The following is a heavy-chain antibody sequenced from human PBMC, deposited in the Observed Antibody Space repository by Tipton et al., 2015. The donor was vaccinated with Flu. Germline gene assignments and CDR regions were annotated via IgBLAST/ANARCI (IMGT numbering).Heavy chain of an antibody. Sequence: GEALGSSYYWAWIRQPPGRGLEWIGNIHTSAGTYYNPSLKSRVTISVDRSKNQFSLRLASVTAADTAVYYCARTTYYYGSESSDYWGQGTLVTVSS. CDR2: IHTSAGT. V-gene: IGHV4-38-2*01. CDR3: ARTTYYYGSESSDY. D-gene: IGHD3-10*01. J-gene: IGHJ4*02. CDR1: GEALGSSYY.